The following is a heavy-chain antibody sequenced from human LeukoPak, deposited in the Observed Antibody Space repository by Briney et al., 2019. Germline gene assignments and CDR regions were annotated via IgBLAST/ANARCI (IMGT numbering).Heavy chain of an antibody. CDR1: GYSFTGYY. CDR2: INPNSGGT. J-gene: IGHJ4*02. V-gene: IGHV1-2*02. CDR3: ARDTNTNFDY. D-gene: IGHD5-12*01. Sequence: ASVKVSCKASGYSFTGYYLHWVRQAPGQGLEWMGWINPNSGGTNYAQSLHGRVTMTRDTSISTAYLELSRLRSDDTAMYFCARDTNTNFDYWGQGTLVTVSS.